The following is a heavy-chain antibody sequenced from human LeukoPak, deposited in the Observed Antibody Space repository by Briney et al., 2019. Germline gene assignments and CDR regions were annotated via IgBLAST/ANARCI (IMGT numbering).Heavy chain of an antibody. CDR2: IKSKIDGGTT. J-gene: IGHJ4*02. V-gene: IGHV3-15*01. D-gene: IGHD3-22*01. CDR1: GFTFSNTW. CDR3: TTYDYYDSSGYYRPVDY. Sequence: GGSLRLSCAVSGFTFSNTWMAWVRQAPGKGLEWVGRIKSKIDGGTTDYAAPVKGRFSISRDDSKNTLYLQMNSLKTEDTGVYYCTTYDYYDSSGYYRPVDYWGQGTLVTVSS.